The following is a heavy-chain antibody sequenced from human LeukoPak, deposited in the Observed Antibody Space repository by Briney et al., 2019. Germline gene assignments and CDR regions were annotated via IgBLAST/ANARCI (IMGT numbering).Heavy chain of an antibody. CDR3: AKVGIRISLIVVVFTTADDWYFDL. CDR1: AFTFSNYA. V-gene: IGHV3-23*01. D-gene: IGHD3-22*01. J-gene: IGHJ2*01. CDR2: ISGSGGRT. Sequence: GRSLRLSCAASAFTFSNYAMSWVRQAPGEGLEWVSGISGSGGRTYYADSVKGRLTISRDNSKNKLYLQMDSLRAEDTAVYYCAKVGIRISLIVVVFTTADDWYFDLWGRGTLVTVSS.